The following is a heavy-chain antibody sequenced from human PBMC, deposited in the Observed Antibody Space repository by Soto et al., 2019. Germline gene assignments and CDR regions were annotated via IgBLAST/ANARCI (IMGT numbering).Heavy chain of an antibody. CDR2: IYPGDSDT. Sequence: GESLKISCKGSGYSFTSYWIGWVCQMPGKGLEWMGIIYPGDSDTRYSPSFQGQVTISADKSISTAYMELSSLRSEDTAVYYCAVRGGIAAPYYYGMDVWGQGTTVTVSS. CDR3: AVRGGIAAPYYYGMDV. J-gene: IGHJ6*02. CDR1: GYSFTSYW. D-gene: IGHD6-13*01. V-gene: IGHV5-51*01.